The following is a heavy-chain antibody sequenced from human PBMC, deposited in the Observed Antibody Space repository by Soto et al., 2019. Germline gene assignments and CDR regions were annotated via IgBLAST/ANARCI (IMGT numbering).Heavy chain of an antibody. CDR2: INQDGSDT. CDR3: ADMTPWGGAY. V-gene: IGHV3-74*01. D-gene: IGHD2-15*01. CDR1: GFTFRSYW. J-gene: IGHJ4*02. Sequence: VHPVESGGVLVQPGGSLRLSCTVSGFTFRSYWMHWVRQAPGKGLVWVSRINQDGSDTTYADSVRGRFTISRDNAKDTLYLQMNRLRAEDTAIYYCADMTPWGGAYWGQGARVTVSS.